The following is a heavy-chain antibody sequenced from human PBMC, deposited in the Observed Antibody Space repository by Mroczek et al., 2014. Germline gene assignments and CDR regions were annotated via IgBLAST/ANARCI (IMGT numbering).Heavy chain of an antibody. V-gene: IGHV4-34*01. CDR2: INHSGST. Sequence: VQLQQWGGRTVEAFGDPVPHLHCLWWVRSVVTTGAGSASPHGKGLEWIGEINHSGSTNYNPSLKSRVTISVDTSKNQFSLKLSSVTAADTAVYYCARAPMQDIVVVPAARGTGAGFAFDIWGQGTMVTVSS. CDR3: ARAPMQDIVVVPAARGTGAGFAFDI. CDR1: WVRSVVTT. J-gene: IGHJ3*02. D-gene: IGHD2-2*01.